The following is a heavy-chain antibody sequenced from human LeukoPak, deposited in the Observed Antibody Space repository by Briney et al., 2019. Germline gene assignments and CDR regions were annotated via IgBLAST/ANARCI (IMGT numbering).Heavy chain of an antibody. CDR1: GFTFSSYA. J-gene: IGHJ4*02. Sequence: PGGSLRLSCAASGFTFSSYAMSWVRQAPGKGLEWVSYISSSSSTIYYADSVKGRFTISRDNAKNSLYLQMNSLRAEDTAVYYCARDGGKSGSYEFDYWGQGTLVTVSS. CDR3: ARDGGKSGSYEFDY. CDR2: ISSSSSTI. D-gene: IGHD1-26*01. V-gene: IGHV3-48*01.